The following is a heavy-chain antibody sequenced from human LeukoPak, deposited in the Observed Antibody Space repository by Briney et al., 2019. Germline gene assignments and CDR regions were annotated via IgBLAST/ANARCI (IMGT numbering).Heavy chain of an antibody. V-gene: IGHV3-48*04. CDR3: ARDSHWNFVLTQIDY. Sequence: GGSLRLSCAASGFTFSSYSMNWVRQAPGKGLEWVSYISSSSSTIYYADSVKGRFTISRDNAKNSLYLQMNSLRAEDTAVYYCARDSHWNFVLTQIDYWGQGTLVTVSS. J-gene: IGHJ4*02. CDR1: GFTFSSYS. D-gene: IGHD2/OR15-2a*01. CDR2: ISSSSSTI.